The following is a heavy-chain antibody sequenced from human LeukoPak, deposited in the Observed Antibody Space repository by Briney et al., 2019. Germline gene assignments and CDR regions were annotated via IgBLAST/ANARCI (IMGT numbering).Heavy chain of an antibody. D-gene: IGHD4-23*01. V-gene: IGHV1-8*01. CDR1: GYTFTSYD. Sequence: ASVKVSCKASGYTFTSYDINWVQQATGQGLEWMGWMNPNSGNTGYAQKFQGRVTMTRNTSISTAYMELSSLRSEDTAVYYCARGAAVVIDAFDIWGQGTMVTVSS. J-gene: IGHJ3*02. CDR3: ARGAAVVIDAFDI. CDR2: MNPNSGNT.